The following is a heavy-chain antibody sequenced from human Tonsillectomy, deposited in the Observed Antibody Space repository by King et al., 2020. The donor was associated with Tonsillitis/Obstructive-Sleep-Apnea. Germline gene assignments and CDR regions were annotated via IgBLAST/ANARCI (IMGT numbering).Heavy chain of an antibody. Sequence: VQLVESGGGLVQPGGSLRLSCEASGLSFSSYAMSWVRQAPGKGLEWVSSITGSDKRTHYADSVKGRFTISRDNSKNTLYLQTIGLRAEDTAVYYCAKEQGSSRYYFDYWGQGTLVTVSS. D-gene: IGHD6-13*01. V-gene: IGHV3-23*04. CDR2: ITGSDKRT. J-gene: IGHJ4*02. CDR3: AKEQGSSRYYFDY. CDR1: GLSFSSYA.